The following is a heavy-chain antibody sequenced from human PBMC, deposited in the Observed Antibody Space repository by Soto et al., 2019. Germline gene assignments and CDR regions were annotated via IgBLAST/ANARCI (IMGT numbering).Heavy chain of an antibody. V-gene: IGHV3-9*01. D-gene: IGHD6-13*01. Sequence: EVQLVESGGGLVQPGRSLRLSCAASGFTFDDYAMHWFRQAPGKGLEWVSGISWNSGSIGYADSVKGRFTISIDNAKNSLDLQMNSLRAEDTALYYCAKAHSSSWYRIPRNYFDYWGQGTLVTVSS. CDR3: AKAHSSSWYRIPRNYFDY. CDR2: ISWNSGSI. CDR1: GFTFDDYA. J-gene: IGHJ4*02.